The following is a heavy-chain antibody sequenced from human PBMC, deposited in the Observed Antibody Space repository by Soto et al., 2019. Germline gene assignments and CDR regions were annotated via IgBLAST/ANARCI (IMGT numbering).Heavy chain of an antibody. D-gene: IGHD3-10*01. CDR2: INSNGGTA. V-gene: IGHV3-23*01. CDR1: GFTFGSSA. J-gene: IGHJ4*02. Sequence: GGSLRLSCAASGFTFGSSAMSWVRQAPGKGLEWVSAINSNGGTATYPDSVQGRYTISRDNSKNTLYLQMNNLRAEDTAVYFCAKDSYGGSGSYQWGTFDYWGQGTLVTVSS. CDR3: AKDSYGGSGSYQWGTFDY.